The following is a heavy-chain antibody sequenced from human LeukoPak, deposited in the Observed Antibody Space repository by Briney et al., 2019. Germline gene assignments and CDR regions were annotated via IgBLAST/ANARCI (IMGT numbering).Heavy chain of an antibody. CDR3: ARHHRGVGADWFGP. J-gene: IGHJ5*02. D-gene: IGHD1-26*01. CDR1: GYSFTSYW. V-gene: IGHV5-51*01. Sequence: GESLKISCKGSGYSFTSYWIGWVRQMPGKGLEWMGIIYPGDSDTRYSPSFQGQITISVDKPISTAYLQWSTLKASDAAMYYCARHHRGVGADWFGPWGQGTLVTVSS. CDR2: IYPGDSDT.